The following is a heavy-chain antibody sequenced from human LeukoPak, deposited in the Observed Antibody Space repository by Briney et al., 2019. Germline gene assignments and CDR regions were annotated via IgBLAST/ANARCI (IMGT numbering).Heavy chain of an antibody. CDR1: GFIVSGYY. Sequence: GGSLRLSCAASGFIVSGYYMTWVRQAPGKGLEWVSIIYSGGTTYYADSVRGRFTISRDSSKNTLYLQMNSLRAEDTAVYYCARGMTMMTMAPGYWGQGTLVTVSS. D-gene: IGHD2-8*01. CDR3: ARGMTMMTMAPGY. J-gene: IGHJ4*02. V-gene: IGHV3-53*01. CDR2: IYSGGTT.